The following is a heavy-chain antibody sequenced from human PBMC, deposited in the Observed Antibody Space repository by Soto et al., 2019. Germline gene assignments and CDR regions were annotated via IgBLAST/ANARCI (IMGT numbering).Heavy chain of an antibody. J-gene: IGHJ5*02. CDR2: IYHSGST. CDR1: GGSIISGGFS. D-gene: IGHD3-10*01. CDR3: ARVPGP. V-gene: IGHV4-30-2*01. Sequence: SETLSLTCAVSGGSIISGGFSWSWIRQPPGKGLEWIGYIYHSGSTYYNPSLKSRVTISVDRSKNQFSLKLSSVTAADTAVYYCARVPGPWGQGTLVTVSS.